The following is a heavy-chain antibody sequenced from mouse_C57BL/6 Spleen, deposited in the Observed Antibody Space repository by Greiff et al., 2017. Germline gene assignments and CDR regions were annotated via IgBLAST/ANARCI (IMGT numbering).Heavy chain of an antibody. D-gene: IGHD1-1*01. CDR3: ARRPTVVATPPLLDV. J-gene: IGHJ1*03. CDR2: IDPSDSYT. V-gene: IGHV1-69*01. CDR1: GYTFTSYW. Sequence: QVQLQQPGAELVMPGASVKLSCKASGYTFTSYWMHWVKQRPGQGLEWIGEIDPSDSYTNYNPQFKGKSTLTVDTSSSTAYMQFSSLTSEDSAGYYCARRPTVVATPPLLDVWGTGTTVTVSS.